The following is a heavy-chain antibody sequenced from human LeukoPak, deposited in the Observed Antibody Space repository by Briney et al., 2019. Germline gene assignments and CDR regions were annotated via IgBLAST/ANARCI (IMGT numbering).Heavy chain of an antibody. CDR3: ARRVGVNFDY. CDR2: ISGSGGST. Sequence: GGSLRLSCVASGFTFTTNFMSWVRQAPGKWLHWVSAISGSGGSTYYADSVKGRFTISRDNSKNTLYLQMNSLRDEDTAVYYCARRVGVNFDYWGQGTLVTVSS. CDR1: GFTFTTNF. V-gene: IGHV3-23*01. J-gene: IGHJ4*02. D-gene: IGHD1-26*01.